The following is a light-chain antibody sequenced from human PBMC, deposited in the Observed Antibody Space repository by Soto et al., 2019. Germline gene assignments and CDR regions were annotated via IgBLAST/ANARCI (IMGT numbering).Light chain of an antibody. J-gene: IGKJ2*01. Sequence: DLQLTQSPSFLSASVGDRVTITCRASQAISSSLAWYQHNPGKAPKLLIYAASILQNGVPSSFSGSGSGTEFTLTISSLQPEDFATYYCQHLNDYRYTFGQGTKVEIK. CDR1: QAISSS. CDR3: QHLNDYRYT. V-gene: IGKV1-9*01. CDR2: AAS.